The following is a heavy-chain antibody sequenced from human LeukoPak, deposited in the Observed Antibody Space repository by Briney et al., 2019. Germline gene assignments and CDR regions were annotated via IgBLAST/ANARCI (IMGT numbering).Heavy chain of an antibody. Sequence: GGSLRLSCAASGFTFSSYGMHWVRQAPGKGLEWVAVIWYDGSNKYYADSVKGRFTISRDNSKNTLYLQMNSLRAEDTAVYYCARGPGIVGAKLHYWGQGTLVTVSS. J-gene: IGHJ4*02. CDR1: GFTFSSYG. CDR2: IWYDGSNK. CDR3: ARGPGIVGAKLHY. V-gene: IGHV3-33*01. D-gene: IGHD1-26*01.